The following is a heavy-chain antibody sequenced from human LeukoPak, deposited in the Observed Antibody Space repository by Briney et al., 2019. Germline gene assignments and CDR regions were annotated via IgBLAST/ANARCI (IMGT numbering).Heavy chain of an antibody. CDR1: GFTFSGSA. D-gene: IGHD6-19*01. V-gene: IGHV3-73*01. J-gene: IGHJ4*02. CDR2: IRSKANSYAT. Sequence: GGSLRLSCAAPGFTFSGSAMHWVRQASGKGLEWVGRIRSKANSYATAYAASVKGRFTISRDDSKNTAYLQMNSLKTEDTAVYYCTRQDSSPGYWGQGTLVTVSS. CDR3: TRQDSSPGY.